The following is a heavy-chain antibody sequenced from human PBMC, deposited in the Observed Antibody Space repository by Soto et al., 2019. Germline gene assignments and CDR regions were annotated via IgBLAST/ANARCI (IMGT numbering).Heavy chain of an antibody. D-gene: IGHD2-21*02. CDR2: IRSKAYGGKT. CDR3: TRDLFGTYCGGDCPFDI. Sequence: GGALKRSCTASGFTFGDYAMSWFRQAPGKGLEWVGFIRSKAYGGKTEYAASVKGGFTISRDDSKSIAYLQMNSLKTEDTAVYYCTRDLFGTYCGGDCPFDIWGQGTMVTVSS. V-gene: IGHV3-49*03. CDR1: GFTFGDYA. J-gene: IGHJ3*02.